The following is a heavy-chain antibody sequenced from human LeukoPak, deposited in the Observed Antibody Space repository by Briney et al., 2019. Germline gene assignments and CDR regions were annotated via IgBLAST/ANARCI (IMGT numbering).Heavy chain of an antibody. Sequence: GGSLRLSCAASGFTFDDYGMSWVRQAPGKGLEWVSGISWNSGSIGYADSVKGRFTISRDNAKNSLYLQMNSLRAEDTALYYCAKDISNTAMVGFDYWGQGTLVTVSS. D-gene: IGHD5-18*01. J-gene: IGHJ4*02. CDR3: AKDISNTAMVGFDY. CDR2: ISWNSGSI. V-gene: IGHV3-9*01. CDR1: GFTFDDYG.